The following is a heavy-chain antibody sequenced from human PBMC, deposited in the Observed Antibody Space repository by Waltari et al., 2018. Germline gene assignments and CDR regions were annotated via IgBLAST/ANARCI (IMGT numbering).Heavy chain of an antibody. CDR1: GFTFGDIW. CDR2: IKKDGGEK. J-gene: IGHJ4*02. Sequence: EVQLVESGGGLVQPGGSLRLSRAAFGFTFGDIWMTWVRQAPGKGLEWVANIKKDGGEKYYVDSEKGRFTVSRDNAKNSLYLQMSSLRAEDTAVYYCARDRGYCGGDCYKNLDSWGQGTLVAVSS. D-gene: IGHD2-21*01. CDR3: ARDRGYCGGDCYKNLDS. V-gene: IGHV3-7*01.